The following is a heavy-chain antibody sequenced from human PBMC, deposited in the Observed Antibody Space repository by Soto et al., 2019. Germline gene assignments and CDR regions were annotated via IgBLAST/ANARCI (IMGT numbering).Heavy chain of an antibody. Sequence: GGSLRLSCAASGFTFSSYGMHWVRQAPGKGLEWVAVISYDGSNKYYADSVKGRFTISRDNSKNTLYLQMNSLRAEDTAVYYCAKPTAVADLYYYYGMDVWGQGTTVTV. CDR3: AKPTAVADLYYYYGMDV. V-gene: IGHV3-30*18. J-gene: IGHJ6*02. CDR2: ISYDGSNK. CDR1: GFTFSSYG. D-gene: IGHD6-19*01.